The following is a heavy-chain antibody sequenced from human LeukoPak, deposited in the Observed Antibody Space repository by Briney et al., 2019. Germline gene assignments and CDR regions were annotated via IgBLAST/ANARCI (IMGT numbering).Heavy chain of an antibody. CDR2: INSDGSRT. J-gene: IGHJ4*02. D-gene: IGHD3-10*01. CDR1: GFTFSNYW. Sequence: GGSLRLSCAASGFTFSNYWMHWVRQAPGKGLVWVSRINSDGSRTTYADSVKGRFTISRDNAKNSLYLQMNSLRVDDTSVYYCARERFHGSGAPKYDYWGRGTLVTVSS. V-gene: IGHV3-74*01. CDR3: ARERFHGSGAPKYDY.